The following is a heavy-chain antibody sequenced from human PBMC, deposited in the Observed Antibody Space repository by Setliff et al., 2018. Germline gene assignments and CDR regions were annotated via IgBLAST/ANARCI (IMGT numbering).Heavy chain of an antibody. Sequence: PSETLSLTCTVSGYSISSVYYWGWIRQPPGKGLEWIGSIYHSGSTYYNPSLKSRVTISVDTSKNQFSLKLSSVTAADTAVYYCASRRVRGLGMDVWGQGTTVTVSS. J-gene: IGHJ6*02. CDR2: IYHSGST. CDR3: ASRRVRGLGMDV. V-gene: IGHV4-38-2*02. CDR1: GYSISSVYY. D-gene: IGHD3-10*01.